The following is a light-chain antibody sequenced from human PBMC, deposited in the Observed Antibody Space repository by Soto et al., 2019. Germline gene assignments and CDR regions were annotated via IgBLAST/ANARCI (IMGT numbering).Light chain of an antibody. CDR1: QGISND. CDR2: GAS. J-gene: IGKJ3*01. Sequence: DIQLTQSPSFLSASVGHRVTITCRASQGISNDLAWYQQKPGKAPKLLIYGASTLHSGVPSRFSGSGSGSEFTLTISSLQPEDFATYYCQQFNSYPLTFGPGTKVDIK. V-gene: IGKV1-9*01. CDR3: QQFNSYPLT.